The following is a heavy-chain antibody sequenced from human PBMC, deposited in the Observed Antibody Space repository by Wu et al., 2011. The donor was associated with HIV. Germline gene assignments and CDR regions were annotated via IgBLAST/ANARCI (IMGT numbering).Heavy chain of an antibody. Sequence: QVQLVQSGAEVKKPGSSAKVSCKASGGTFSSHAINWVRQAPGQGLEWMGRIIPMFGTPNYARKFQGRVTITADESTSTAYMELSSLRSEDTAVYYCARRGRYCSSTSCRAGWFDPWGQGTLVTVSS. V-gene: IGHV1-69*15. CDR1: GGTFSSHA. D-gene: IGHD2-2*01. CDR2: IIPMFGTP. J-gene: IGHJ5*02. CDR3: ARRGRYCSSTSCRAGWFDP.